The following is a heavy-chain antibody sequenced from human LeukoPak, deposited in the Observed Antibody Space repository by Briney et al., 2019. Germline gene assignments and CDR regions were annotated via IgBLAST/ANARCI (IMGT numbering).Heavy chain of an antibody. CDR3: ARRPFLLRGTVFGN. D-gene: IGHD3-3*01. J-gene: IGHJ4*02. CDR2: IYWNDDK. CDR1: GFSLSTSGVG. Sequence: SGPTLVKPTQTLTLTCTFSGFSLSTSGVGVGWIRQPPGKALEWLALIYWNDDKRYSPSLKSRLTITKDTSKNQLVLTMTNMDPVDTATYYCARRPFLLRGTVFGNWGQGTLVTVSS. V-gene: IGHV2-5*01.